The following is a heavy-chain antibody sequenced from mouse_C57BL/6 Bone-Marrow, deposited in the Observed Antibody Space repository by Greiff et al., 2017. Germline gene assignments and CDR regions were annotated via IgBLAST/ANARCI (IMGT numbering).Heavy chain of an antibody. CDR3: AREGYGSSFEDGTNFDY. V-gene: IGHV1-63*01. Sequence: QVQLKQSGAELVRPGTSVKMSCKASGYTFTNYWIGWAKQRPGHGLEWIGDIYPGGGYTNYNEKFKGKATLTADKSSSTAYMQFSSLTSEDSAIYYCAREGYGSSFEDGTNFDYWGQGTTLTVSS. D-gene: IGHD1-1*01. CDR2: IYPGGGYT. J-gene: IGHJ2*01. CDR1: GYTFTNYW.